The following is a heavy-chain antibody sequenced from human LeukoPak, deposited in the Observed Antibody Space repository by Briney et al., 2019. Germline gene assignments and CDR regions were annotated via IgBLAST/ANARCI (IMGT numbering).Heavy chain of an antibody. CDR1: RFTFSSYG. CDR3: AKSRYSSSWYLVDY. V-gene: IGHV3-30*02. CDR2: IRYDGSNK. Sequence: GGSLRLSCAASRFTFSSYGMHWVRQAPGKGLEWVAFIRYDGSNKYYADSVKGRFTISRDNSKNTLYLQMNSLRAEDTAVYYCAKSRYSSSWYLVDYWGQGTLVTVSS. D-gene: IGHD6-13*01. J-gene: IGHJ4*02.